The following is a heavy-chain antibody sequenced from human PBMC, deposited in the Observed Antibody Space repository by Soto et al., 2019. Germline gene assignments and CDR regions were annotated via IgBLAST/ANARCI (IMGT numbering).Heavy chain of an antibody. CDR3: ARRDCSSTSCYDHAFDI. Sequence: SETLSLTCTVSGGSISSYYWSWIRQPPGKGLEWIGYIYYSGSTNYNPSLKSRVTISVDTSKNQFSLKLSSVTAADTAVYYCARRDCSSTSCYDHAFDIWGQGTMVTVSS. D-gene: IGHD2-2*01. V-gene: IGHV4-59*08. CDR1: GGSISSYY. CDR2: IYYSGST. J-gene: IGHJ3*02.